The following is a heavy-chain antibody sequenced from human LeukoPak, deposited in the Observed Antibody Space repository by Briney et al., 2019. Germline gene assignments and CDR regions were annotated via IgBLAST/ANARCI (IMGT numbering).Heavy chain of an antibody. D-gene: IGHD3-16*01. Sequence: SETLSLTCAVSSGSICNSYCSWARQPPGKGLEFIGYISTGGDINYNPSFRSRATMSINTSNNQLSLTLTSVTTADTAVYFCVRGPGRGYALEPWGQGSLVTVSS. J-gene: IGHJ5*02. CDR3: VRGPGRGYALEP. CDR2: ISTGGDI. V-gene: IGHV4-4*08. CDR1: SGSICNSY.